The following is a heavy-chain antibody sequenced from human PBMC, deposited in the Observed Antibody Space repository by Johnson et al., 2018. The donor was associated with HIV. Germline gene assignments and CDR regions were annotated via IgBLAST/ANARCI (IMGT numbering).Heavy chain of an antibody. V-gene: IGHV3-30*04. CDR2: ISYDGSDK. CDR1: GFTFSSYA. J-gene: IGHJ3*02. CDR3: AREGVGTTCPFDI. Sequence: QVHLVESGGGVVQPGRSLRLSCAASGFTFSSYAMHWVRQAPAKGLEWVAVISYDGSDKYYADSVKGRFTISRDSSKNTLYLQMNSLRAEDTAVYYCAREGVGTTCPFDIWGQGTRVTVSS. D-gene: IGHD1-26*01.